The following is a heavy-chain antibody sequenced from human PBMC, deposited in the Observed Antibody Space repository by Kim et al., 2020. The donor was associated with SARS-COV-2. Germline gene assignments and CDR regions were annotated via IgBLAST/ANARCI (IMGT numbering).Heavy chain of an antibody. J-gene: IGHJ6*02. Sequence: SETLSLTCTVSGGSISSYYWSWIRQPPGNGLEWIGYIYYSGSTNYNPSLKSRVTISVDTSKNQFSLKLSSVTAADTAVYYCARALGSGSYFYYYYGMDVWGQGTTVTVSS. CDR3: ARALGSGSYFYYYYGMDV. CDR1: GGSISSYY. CDR2: IYYSGST. V-gene: IGHV4-59*13. D-gene: IGHD1-26*01.